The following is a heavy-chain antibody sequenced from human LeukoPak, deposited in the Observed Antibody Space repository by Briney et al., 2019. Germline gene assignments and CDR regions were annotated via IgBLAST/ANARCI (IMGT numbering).Heavy chain of an antibody. Sequence: ASVKVSCKASGYTFSGNFMHWVRQAPGQGLEWMGWINPDSGATAYAQRFQGRVTLTSDTSVSTAYMELRGLKFDDTAVYFCAREIWFYVSWGQGTLVAVSS. V-gene: IGHV1-2*02. CDR2: INPDSGAT. CDR3: AREIWFYVS. D-gene: IGHD3-10*01. CDR1: GYTFSGNF. J-gene: IGHJ5*02.